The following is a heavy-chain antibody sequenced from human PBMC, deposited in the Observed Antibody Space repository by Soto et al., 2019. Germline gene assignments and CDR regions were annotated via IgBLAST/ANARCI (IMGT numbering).Heavy chain of an antibody. D-gene: IGHD3-22*01. CDR1: GFTFSSYG. Sequence: QVQLVESGGGVVQPGRSLRLSCAASGFTFSSYGMHWVRQAPCKGLEWVAVIWYDGSNKYYADSVKGRVTISRDNSKNTLYLQMNSLRAEDTAVYYCARDQRSYYDSSCYYYYFDYWGQGTLVTVSS. V-gene: IGHV3-33*01. CDR2: IWYDGSNK. CDR3: ARDQRSYYDSSCYYYYFDY. J-gene: IGHJ4*02.